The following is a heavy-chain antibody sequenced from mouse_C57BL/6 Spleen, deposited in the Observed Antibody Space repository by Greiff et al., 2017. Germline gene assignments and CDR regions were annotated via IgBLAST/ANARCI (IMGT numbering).Heavy chain of an antibody. V-gene: IGHV1-80*01. CDR1: GYAFSSYW. D-gene: IGHD1-1*01. Sequence: QVQLKQSGAELVKPGASVKISCKASGYAFSSYWMNWVKQRPGTGLEWIGQIYPGDGVTNYNGKFKGKATLTADKSSSTTYMQLSSLTSEDSAVYFCARRNYGSSNYFDYWGQGTTLTVSS. CDR2: IYPGDGVT. J-gene: IGHJ2*01. CDR3: ARRNYGSSNYFDY.